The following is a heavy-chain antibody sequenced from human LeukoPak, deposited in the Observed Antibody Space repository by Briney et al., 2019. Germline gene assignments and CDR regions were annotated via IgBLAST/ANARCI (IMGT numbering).Heavy chain of an antibody. CDR2: IYYSGST. CDR1: GGSISSYY. D-gene: IGHD3-22*01. CDR3: ARDSRYYYDSSGYQGGYYYYYMDV. J-gene: IGHJ6*03. V-gene: IGHV4-59*01. Sequence: SETLFRTCTVSGGSISSYYWSWIRQPPGKGLEWIGYIYYSGSTNYNPSLKSRVTISVDTSKNQFSLKLSSVTAADTAVYYCARDSRYYYDSSGYQGGYYYYYMDVWGKGTTVTISS.